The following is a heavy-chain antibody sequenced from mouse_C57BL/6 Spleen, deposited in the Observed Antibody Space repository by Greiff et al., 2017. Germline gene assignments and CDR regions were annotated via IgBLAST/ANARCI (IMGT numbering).Heavy chain of an antibody. CDR3: ARKGRSNPFSY. D-gene: IGHD2-5*01. J-gene: IGHJ3*01. CDR1: GYAFTNYL. Sequence: QVQLQQSGAELVRPGPSVKVSCKASGYAFTNYLIEWVKQRPGQGLEWIGVINPGSGGTNYNEKFKGKATLTADKSSSTAYMQLRSLTSEDAAVYFCARKGRSNPFSYWGQGTLVSFSA. V-gene: IGHV1-54*01. CDR2: INPGSGGT.